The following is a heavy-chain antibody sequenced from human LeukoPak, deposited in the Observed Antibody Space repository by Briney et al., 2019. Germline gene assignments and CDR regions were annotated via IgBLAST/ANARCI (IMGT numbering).Heavy chain of an antibody. CDR2: IYTSGST. V-gene: IGHV4-61*02. CDR3: AGTYYDFWSGYQQGYYYMDV. J-gene: IGHJ6*03. Sequence: SETLSLTCTVSGGSISSGSYYWSWIRQPAGKGLEWIGRIYTSGSTNYNPSLKSRVTISVDTSKNQFSLKLSSVTAADTAVYYCAGTYYDFWSGYQQGYYYMDVRGKGTTVTVSS. D-gene: IGHD3-3*01. CDR1: GGSISSGSYY.